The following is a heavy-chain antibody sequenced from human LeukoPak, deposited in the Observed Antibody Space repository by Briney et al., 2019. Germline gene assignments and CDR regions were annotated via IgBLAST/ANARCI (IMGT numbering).Heavy chain of an antibody. CDR2: ISSSSSTI. J-gene: IGHJ4*02. V-gene: IGHV3-48*04. D-gene: IGHD2-15*01. Sequence: GGSLRLSCAASGFTFSSYSMNWVRQAPGKGLEWVSYISSSSSTIYYADSVKGRFTISRDNAKNSLYLQMNSLRAEDTAVYYCARSQVDPYCSGGSCYSGYWGQGTLVTVSS. CDR3: ARSQVDPYCSGGSCYSGY. CDR1: GFTFSSYS.